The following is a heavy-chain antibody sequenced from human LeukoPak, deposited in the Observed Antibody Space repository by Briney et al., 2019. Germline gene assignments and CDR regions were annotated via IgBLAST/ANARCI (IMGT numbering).Heavy chain of an antibody. Sequence: SETLSLTCTVSGGSISSYYWSWIRQPPGKGQERIGYIYYSGSTNYNPSLKSRVTISVDTSKNQFSLKLSSVTAADTAVYYCARGRRFGESQYYFDYWGQGTLVTVSS. V-gene: IGHV4-59*01. J-gene: IGHJ4*02. CDR2: IYYSGST. CDR1: GGSISSYY. CDR3: ARGRRFGESQYYFDY. D-gene: IGHD3-10*01.